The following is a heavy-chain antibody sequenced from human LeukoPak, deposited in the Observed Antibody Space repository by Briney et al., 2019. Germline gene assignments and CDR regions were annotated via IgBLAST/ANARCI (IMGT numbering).Heavy chain of an antibody. J-gene: IGHJ3*02. CDR1: GGSISSGGYY. D-gene: IGHD3-22*01. Sequence: SQTLSLTCTVSGGSISSGGYYWSWIRQHPGKGLEWIGYIYYSGSTYYNPFLKSRVTISVDTSKNQFSLKLSSVTAADTAVYYCARDAEGYYDSSGYYLNHDAFDIWGQGTMVTVSS. V-gene: IGHV4-31*03. CDR3: ARDAEGYYDSSGYYLNHDAFDI. CDR2: IYYSGST.